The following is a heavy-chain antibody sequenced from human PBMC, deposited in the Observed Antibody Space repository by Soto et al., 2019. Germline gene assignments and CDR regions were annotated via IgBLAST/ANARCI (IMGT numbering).Heavy chain of an antibody. Sequence: EVQLLESGGNLVQPGGSLRLSWAASGFTFSSYAMSWVRQAAGKGLEWVSTISGSGDSTYYADSVKGRFTISRDNSKNTLYLQMNSLRAEDTAVYYCAKALSGSYYFAFDIWGQGTMVTVSS. D-gene: IGHD1-26*01. V-gene: IGHV3-23*01. CDR2: ISGSGDST. CDR3: AKALSGSYYFAFDI. CDR1: GFTFSSYA. J-gene: IGHJ3*02.